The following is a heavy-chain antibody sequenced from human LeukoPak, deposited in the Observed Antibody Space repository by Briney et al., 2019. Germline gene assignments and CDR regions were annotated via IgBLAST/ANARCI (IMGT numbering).Heavy chain of an antibody. D-gene: IGHD3-22*01. J-gene: IGHJ6*03. CDR2: IYYSGKA. CDR1: GASISSYS. Sequence: SETLSLTCTVSGASISSYSWTWIRQPAGKGLEWIGYIYYSGKAYYNPSLKSRVTISVDTSKNQFSLKLSSVTAADTAVYYCARSITGYYDSSGYYYYYYYMDVWGKGTTVTVSS. V-gene: IGHV4-59*12. CDR3: ARSITGYYDSSGYYYYYYYMDV.